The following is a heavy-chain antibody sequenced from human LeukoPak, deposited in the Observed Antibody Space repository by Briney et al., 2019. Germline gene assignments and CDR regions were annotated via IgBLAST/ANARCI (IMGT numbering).Heavy chain of an antibody. J-gene: IGHJ4*02. CDR3: AKDGFDYYDSSGYYYFDY. CDR1: GFNFSNHA. D-gene: IGHD3-22*01. V-gene: IGHV3-23*01. Sequence: GGSLRLSCAGSGFNFSNHAMSWVRQAPGKGLEWVSGISTRGGGIYYADSVKGRFTISRDNSKNTLYLQMKSLRAEDTAVYYCAKDGFDYYDSSGYYYFDYWGQGTLVTVSS. CDR2: ISTRGGGI.